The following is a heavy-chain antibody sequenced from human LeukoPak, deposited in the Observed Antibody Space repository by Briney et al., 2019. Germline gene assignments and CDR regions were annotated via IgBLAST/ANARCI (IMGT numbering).Heavy chain of an antibody. Sequence: ASVKVSCKVSGYTLTELSMHWVRQAPGKGLEWMGGFDPEDGETIYAQKFQGRVTMTEVTSTDTAYMELSSLRSEDTAVYYCACDSSGYYHEYFQHWGQGTLVTVSS. CDR1: GYTLTELS. CDR2: FDPEDGET. J-gene: IGHJ1*01. D-gene: IGHD3-22*01. CDR3: ACDSSGYYHEYFQH. V-gene: IGHV1-24*01.